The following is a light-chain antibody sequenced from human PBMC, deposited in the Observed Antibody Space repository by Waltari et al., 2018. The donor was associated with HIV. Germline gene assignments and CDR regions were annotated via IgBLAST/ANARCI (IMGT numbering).Light chain of an antibody. CDR3: QLWDSRGNHVV. V-gene: IGLV3-21*04. Sequence: SFVLTQSPSMSVAPGETARIACGGNNIGGESVHWYQQKPGQASVLVMYDDSDRPSGIPERFSGSNSKNTATLTISRVEAGDEADYYCQLWDSRGNHVVFGGGTKLTVL. CDR2: DDS. CDR1: NIGGES. J-gene: IGLJ2*01.